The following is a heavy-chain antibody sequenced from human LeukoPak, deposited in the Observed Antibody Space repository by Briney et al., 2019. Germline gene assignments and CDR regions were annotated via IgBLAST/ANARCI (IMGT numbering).Heavy chain of an antibody. J-gene: IGHJ6*03. V-gene: IGHV3-30*02. CDR1: GFAFSTYG. D-gene: IGHD1-26*01. CDR2: IRHVGSNE. Sequence: GGSLRLSCAASGFAFSTYGMHWVRQAPGKGLEWVAFIRHVGSNEYYADSVRGRFAISRDNSQNTLHLQMNILRAEDTAVYYCARPPNSGSYYLPRYYYYYMDVWGKGTTVTVSS. CDR3: ARPPNSGSYYLPRYYYYYMDV.